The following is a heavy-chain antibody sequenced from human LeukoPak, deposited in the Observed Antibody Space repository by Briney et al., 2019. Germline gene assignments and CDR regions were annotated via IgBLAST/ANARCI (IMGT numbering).Heavy chain of an antibody. CDR2: IYSGGST. J-gene: IGHJ4*02. CDR3: ARAPYYYDSSGPIDY. Sequence: GGSLRLSCAASGFTVSSNYMSWVRQAPGKGLEWVSVIYSGGSTYYADSVKGRFTISRDNSKNTLYLQMNSLRAEDTAVYYCARAPYYYDSSGPIDYWGQGTLVTVSS. CDR1: GFTVSSNY. D-gene: IGHD3-22*01. V-gene: IGHV3-53*01.